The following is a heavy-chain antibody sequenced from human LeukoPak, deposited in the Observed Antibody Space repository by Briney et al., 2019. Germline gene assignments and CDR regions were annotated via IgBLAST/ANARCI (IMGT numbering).Heavy chain of an antibody. Sequence: ASVKVSCKASGYTFTSYYMHWVRQAPGQGLEWMGWINPNSGGTNYAQKFRGRVTMTRDTSISTAYMELSRLTSDDTAVYYCPRGYYDTSGYYFDYWGQGTLVTVSS. J-gene: IGHJ4*02. CDR3: PRGYYDTSGYYFDY. CDR1: GYTFTSYY. D-gene: IGHD3-22*01. CDR2: INPNSGGT. V-gene: IGHV1-2*02.